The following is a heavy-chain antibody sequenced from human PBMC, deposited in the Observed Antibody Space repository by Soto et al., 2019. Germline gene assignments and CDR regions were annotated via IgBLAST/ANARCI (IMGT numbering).Heavy chain of an antibody. CDR2: IYNSGAS. D-gene: IGHD4-17*01. CDR3: ARHAYGDPFHY. CDR1: GASISSDAYY. V-gene: IGHV4-31*03. Sequence: SETLSLTCTVSGASISSDAYYWSWIRHYPGKGLEWIGYIYNSGASYYSPSLKSRVTISVDTSKTQFSLRLASVTAADTAVYYCARHAYGDPFHYWGQGTLVTVSS. J-gene: IGHJ4*02.